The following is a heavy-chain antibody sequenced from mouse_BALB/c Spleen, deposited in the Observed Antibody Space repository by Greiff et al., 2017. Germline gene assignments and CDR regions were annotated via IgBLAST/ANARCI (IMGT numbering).Heavy chain of an antibody. CDR1: GYSFTGYT. J-gene: IGHJ4*01. CDR2: INPYNGGT. V-gene: IGHV1-18*01. Sequence: EVMLVESGPELVKPGASMKISCKASGYSFTGYTMNWVKQSHGKNLEWIGLINPYNGGTSYNQKFKGKATLTVDKSSSTAYMELLSLTSEDSAVYYCARRIYYGYDGGYAMDYWGQGTSVTVSS. D-gene: IGHD2-2*01. CDR3: ARRIYYGYDGGYAMDY.